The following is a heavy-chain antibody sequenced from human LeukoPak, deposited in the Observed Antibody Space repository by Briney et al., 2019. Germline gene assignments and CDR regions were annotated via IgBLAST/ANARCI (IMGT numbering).Heavy chain of an antibody. CDR1: GFTFSSYS. D-gene: IGHD3-16*02. CDR2: ISSRSYI. Sequence: GGSLRLSCAASGFTFSSYSMNWVRDAPGRGVEWVSSISSRSYIYYADSVKGRFTISRDNAKNSLYLQMNSLRAEDTAVYYCAREYELITFGGVIVSGAFDIWGQGTMVTVSS. V-gene: IGHV3-21*01. J-gene: IGHJ3*02. CDR3: AREYELITFGGVIVSGAFDI.